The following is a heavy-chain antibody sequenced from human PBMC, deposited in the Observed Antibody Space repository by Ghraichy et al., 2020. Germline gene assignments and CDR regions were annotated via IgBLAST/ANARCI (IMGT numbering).Heavy chain of an antibody. Sequence: ASVKVSCKASGYTFSNYGISWVRQAPGQGLEWMGWISATNGKTVYAQSLQGRVTMTTDTSTSTAHVDLRSLRSDDTAVYYCVRAFYSSGTFDYWGQGTLVTVSS. CDR2: ISATNGKT. D-gene: IGHD6-19*01. J-gene: IGHJ4*02. CDR1: GYTFSNYG. CDR3: VRAFYSSGTFDY. V-gene: IGHV1-18*01.